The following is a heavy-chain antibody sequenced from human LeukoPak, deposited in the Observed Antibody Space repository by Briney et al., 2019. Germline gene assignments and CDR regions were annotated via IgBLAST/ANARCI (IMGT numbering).Heavy chain of an antibody. CDR3: ARVSAAGVYFDY. CDR1: GGAISSSYW. J-gene: IGHJ4*02. V-gene: IGHV4-4*02. Sequence: PSETLSLTCAVSGGAISSSYWRSWVRQPPGKGLEWIGEVYHSGSTNYNPSLKSRVTISVDKSKNQFSLKLSSVTAADTAVYYCARVSAAGVYFDYWGQGTLVTVSS. D-gene: IGHD6-13*01. CDR2: VYHSGST.